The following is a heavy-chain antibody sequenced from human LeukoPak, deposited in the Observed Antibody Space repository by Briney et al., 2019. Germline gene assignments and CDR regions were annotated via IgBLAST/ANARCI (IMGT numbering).Heavy chain of an antibody. CDR1: GGTFSSYA. CDR3: ASGPHSFDY. CDR2: IIPILGIA. J-gene: IGHJ4*02. Sequence: SVKVSCKASGGTFSSYAISWVRQAPGQGIEWMGRIIPILGIANYAQKFQGRVTITADKSTSTAYMEMSSLRSEDTAVYYCASGPHSFDYWGQGTLVTVSS. V-gene: IGHV1-69*04.